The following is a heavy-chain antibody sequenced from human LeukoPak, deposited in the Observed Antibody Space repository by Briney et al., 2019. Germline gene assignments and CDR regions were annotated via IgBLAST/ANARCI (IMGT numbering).Heavy chain of an antibody. J-gene: IGHJ4*02. D-gene: IGHD6-6*01. V-gene: IGHV3-73*01. CDR1: GFTFSGSA. CDR3: TGSSSGY. Sequence: GGSLRLSCAASGFTFSGSAMHWVRQASGKGLEWVDHIRTKGNNYATAYAASVKGRFTISRDDSKNTAYLQMNSLKTEDTAVYYCTGSSSGYWGQGTLVTVSS. CDR2: IRTKGNNYAT.